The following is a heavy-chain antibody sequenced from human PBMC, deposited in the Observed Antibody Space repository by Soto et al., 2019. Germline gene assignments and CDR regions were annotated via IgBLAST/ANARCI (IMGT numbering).Heavy chain of an antibody. D-gene: IGHD3-10*01. CDR1: GDSVSSNSAA. CDR2: TYYRSKWYN. CDR3: ARERAYYYGSGSHRNWFDP. J-gene: IGHJ5*02. V-gene: IGHV6-1*01. Sequence: SQTLSLTCAISGDSVSSNSAAWNWIRQSPSRGLEWLGRTYYRSKWYNDYAVSVKSRITINPDTSKNQFSLQLNSVTPEDTAVYYCARERAYYYGSGSHRNWFDPWGQGTLVTVPQ.